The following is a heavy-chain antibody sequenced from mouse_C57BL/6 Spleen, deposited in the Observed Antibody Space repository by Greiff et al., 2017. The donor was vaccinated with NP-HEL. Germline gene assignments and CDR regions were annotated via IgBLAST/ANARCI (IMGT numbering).Heavy chain of an antibody. J-gene: IGHJ1*03. D-gene: IGHD1-1*01. Sequence: EVQLVESGGGLVKPGGSLKLSCAASGFTFSSYAMSWVRQTPEKRLEWVATISDGGSYTYYPDNVKGRFTISRDNAKNNLYLQMSHLKSEDTAMYYCARDGDTTVVARGYFDVWGTGTTVTVSS. CDR1: GFTFSSYA. V-gene: IGHV5-4*01. CDR2: ISDGGSYT. CDR3: ARDGDTTVVARGYFDV.